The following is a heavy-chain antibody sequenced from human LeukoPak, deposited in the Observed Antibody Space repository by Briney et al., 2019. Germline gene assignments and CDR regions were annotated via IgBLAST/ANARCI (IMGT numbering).Heavy chain of an antibody. CDR3: ARDPFTATIPNY. CDR2: IYSGGST. Sequence: GGSLRLSCAASGLTVSSNYMSWVRQAPGKGLEWVSVIYSGGSTYYADSVKGRFTISRDNSKNTLYLQMNSLRAEDTAVYYCARDPFTATIPNYWGQGTLVTVSS. CDR1: GLTVSSNY. D-gene: IGHD5-24*01. J-gene: IGHJ4*02. V-gene: IGHV3-53*01.